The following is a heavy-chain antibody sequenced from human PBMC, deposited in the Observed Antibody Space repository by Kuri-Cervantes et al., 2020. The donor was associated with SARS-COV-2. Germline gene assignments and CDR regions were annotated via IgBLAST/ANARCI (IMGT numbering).Heavy chain of an antibody. V-gene: IGHV4-59*01. J-gene: IGHJ4*02. CDR1: GGSISSYY. Sequence: SETLSLTCTVSGGSISSYYWSWIRQPPGKGLEWIGYIYYSGSTNYNPSLKSRVTISVDTSKNQFSLKLSSVTAADTAAYYCARDRAPVGYWGQGTLVTVSS. CDR3: ARDRAPVGY. CDR2: IYYSGST.